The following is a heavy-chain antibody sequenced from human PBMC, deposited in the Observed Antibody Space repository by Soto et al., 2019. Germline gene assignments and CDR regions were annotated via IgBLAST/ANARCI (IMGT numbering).Heavy chain of an antibody. V-gene: IGHV1-46*01. CDR2: INPSGGST. CDR3: ARARGYSYGYSGYYFDY. CDR1: GSTFTRYY. J-gene: IGHJ4*02. Sequence: ASVKVSCTASGSTFTRYYMHWVRQAPGQGLEWMGIINPSGGSTSYAQKFQGRVTMTRDTSTSTVYMELSSLRSEDTAVYYCARARGYSYGYSGYYFDYWGQGTLVTVSS. D-gene: IGHD5-18*01.